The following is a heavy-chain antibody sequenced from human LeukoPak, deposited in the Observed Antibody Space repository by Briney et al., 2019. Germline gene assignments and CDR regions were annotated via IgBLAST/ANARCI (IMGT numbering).Heavy chain of an antibody. CDR3: ARDPSDWNYYFDF. Sequence: PGGSLRLSCAASGFIFSSYEMTWVRQAPGKGLEWVSYISGSGRTVCYADSVKGRFTISRDSAKNSLYLQMNNLRAEDTAVYYCARDPSDWNYYFDFWGQGTLVTVSS. CDR2: ISGSGRTV. D-gene: IGHD1-7*01. J-gene: IGHJ4*02. V-gene: IGHV3-48*03. CDR1: GFIFSSYE.